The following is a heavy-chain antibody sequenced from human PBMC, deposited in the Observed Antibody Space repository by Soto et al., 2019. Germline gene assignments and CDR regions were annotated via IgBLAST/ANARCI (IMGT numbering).Heavy chain of an antibody. Sequence: QVQLVQSGAELKKPGASGKVSCKASGYSFSNYEISWVRQAPGQGLEWMGWISPNNGNTNYAQKFQGRVIIPTDTSTSTGDLEMSSLRSDDTAVYYCASRQGTINNFGVVTEADSWGQGTLVKVSS. V-gene: IGHV1-18*01. CDR2: ISPNNGNT. D-gene: IGHD3-3*02. CDR3: ASRQGTINNFGVVTEADS. CDR1: GYSFSNYE. J-gene: IGHJ4*02.